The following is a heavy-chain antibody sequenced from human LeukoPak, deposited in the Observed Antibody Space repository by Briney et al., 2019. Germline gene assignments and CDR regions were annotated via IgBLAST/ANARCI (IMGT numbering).Heavy chain of an antibody. V-gene: IGHV3-23*01. D-gene: IGHD6-19*01. CDR3: AKRGPGSGWYYFDC. J-gene: IGHJ4*02. Sequence: GGSLRLSCAASAFTFSGSAMSWVRQAPGEGLEWVSLISYSGANSYYTDSVRGRFTISRDNSKDTLFLQMNSLRAEDTAIYYCAKRGPGSGWYYFDCWGQGTLATVSS. CDR1: AFTFSGSA. CDR2: ISYSGANS.